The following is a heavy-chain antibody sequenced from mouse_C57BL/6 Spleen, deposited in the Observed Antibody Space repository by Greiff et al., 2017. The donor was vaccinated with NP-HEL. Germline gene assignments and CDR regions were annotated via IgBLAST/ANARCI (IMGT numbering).Heavy chain of an antibody. J-gene: IGHJ2*01. CDR1: GYTFTDYE. Sequence: QVHVKQSGAELVRPGASVTLSCKASGYTFTDYEMHWVKQTPVHGLEWIGAIDPETGGTAYNQKFKGKAILTADKSSSTAYMELRSLTSEDSAVYYCTRSAVTTGYYFDYWGQGTTLTVSS. CDR2: IDPETGGT. CDR3: TRSAVTTGYYFDY. D-gene: IGHD2-2*01. V-gene: IGHV1-15*01.